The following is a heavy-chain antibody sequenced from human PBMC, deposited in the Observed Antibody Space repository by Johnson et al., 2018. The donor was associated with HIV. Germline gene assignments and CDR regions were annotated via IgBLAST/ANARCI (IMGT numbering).Heavy chain of an antibody. J-gene: IGHJ3*02. Sequence: QVQLVESGGGVVQPGRSLRLSCGASGFTFSSYGMHWVRQAPGKGLEWVAVISYDGSNKYYADSVKGRFTISRDTSKNTLYFQMNGLRAEDTAVYYCAKQNRGAFDIWGQGTMVTVSS. CDR2: ISYDGSNK. V-gene: IGHV3-30*18. CDR1: GFTFSSYG. D-gene: IGHD1/OR15-1a*01. CDR3: AKQNRGAFDI.